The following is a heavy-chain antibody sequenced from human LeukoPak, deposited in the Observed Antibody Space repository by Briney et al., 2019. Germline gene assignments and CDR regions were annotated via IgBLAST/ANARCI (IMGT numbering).Heavy chain of an antibody. CDR2: ISGSGGST. CDR1: GFTFSSYA. Sequence: GGXLRLSCAASGFTFSSYAMSWVRQAPGKGLEWVSAISGSGGSTYYADSVKGRFTISRDNSKNTLYLQMNSLRAEDTAVYNCAKDKSSIAARPKDYWGQGTLVTVSS. V-gene: IGHV3-23*01. D-gene: IGHD6-6*01. J-gene: IGHJ4*02. CDR3: AKDKSSIAARPKDY.